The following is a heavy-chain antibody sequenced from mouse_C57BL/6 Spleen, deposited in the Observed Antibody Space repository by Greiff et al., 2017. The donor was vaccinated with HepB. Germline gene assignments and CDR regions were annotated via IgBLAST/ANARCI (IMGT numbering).Heavy chain of an antibody. Sequence: QVQLQQPGAELVKPGASVKLSCKASGYTFTSYWMHWVKQRPGQGLEWIGMIHPNSGSTNYNEKFKSKATLTVDKSSSTAYMQLSSLTSEDSAVYYCAREGTYSGSSPFDYWGQGTTLTVSS. CDR3: AREGTYSGSSPFDY. CDR2: IHPNSGST. CDR1: GYTFTSYW. V-gene: IGHV1-64*01. J-gene: IGHJ2*01. D-gene: IGHD1-1*01.